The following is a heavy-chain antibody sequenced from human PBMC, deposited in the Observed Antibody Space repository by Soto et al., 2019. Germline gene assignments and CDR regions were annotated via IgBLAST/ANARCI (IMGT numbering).Heavy chain of an antibody. CDR2: ISSDGGTT. CDR3: ARGLIPYGLDV. Sequence: DLVESGGGLVQPGGSLRLSCAASGFNFSKYPMHWVRQAPGKGLAYVSAISSDGGTTFYADSVRGRFTMSRDNLKNTLYLQMRTLRVEDMAVYYCARGLIPYGLDVWGQGTTVTIS. CDR1: GFNFSKYP. D-gene: IGHD2-8*01. J-gene: IGHJ6*02. V-gene: IGHV3-64*07.